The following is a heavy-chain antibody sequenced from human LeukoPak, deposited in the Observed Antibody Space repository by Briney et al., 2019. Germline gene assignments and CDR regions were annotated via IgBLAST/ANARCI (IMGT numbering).Heavy chain of an antibody. CDR1: GGSISSYY. D-gene: IGHD3-10*01. CDR3: ARDRSRGSGSSNYYYYYMDV. V-gene: IGHV4-59*01. Sequence: PSETLSLTCTVSGGSISSYYWSWIRQPPGKGLEWIGYIYYSGSTNYNPSLKGRVTISVDTSKNQFSLKLSSVTAADTAVYYCARDRSRGSGSSNYYYYYMDVWGKGTTVTVSS. J-gene: IGHJ6*03. CDR2: IYYSGST.